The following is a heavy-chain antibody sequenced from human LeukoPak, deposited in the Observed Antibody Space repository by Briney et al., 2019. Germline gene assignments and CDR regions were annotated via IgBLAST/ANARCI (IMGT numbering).Heavy chain of an antibody. D-gene: IGHD3-3*01. V-gene: IGHV4-59*12. Sequence: SETLSLTCTVSGGSISSYYWSWIRQPPGKGLEWIGYIYYSGSTNYNPSLKSRVTISVDTSKNQFSLKLSSVTAADTAVYYCARDRGFWSGYSYMDVWGKGTTVTVSS. CDR2: IYYSGST. J-gene: IGHJ6*03. CDR3: ARDRGFWSGYSYMDV. CDR1: GGSISSYY.